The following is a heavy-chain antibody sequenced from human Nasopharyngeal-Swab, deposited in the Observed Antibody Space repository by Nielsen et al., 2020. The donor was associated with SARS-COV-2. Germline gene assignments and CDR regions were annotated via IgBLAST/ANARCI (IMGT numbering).Heavy chain of an antibody. Sequence: GESLKISCAASGFTFSSYAMHWVRQAPGKGLEWAAVISYDGSNKYYADSVKGRFTISRDNSKNTLYLQMNSLRAEDTAVYYCARDLGGYYGDWGQGTLVTVSS. CDR1: GFTFSSYA. V-gene: IGHV3-30-3*01. D-gene: IGHD3-22*01. J-gene: IGHJ4*02. CDR2: ISYDGSNK. CDR3: ARDLGGYYGD.